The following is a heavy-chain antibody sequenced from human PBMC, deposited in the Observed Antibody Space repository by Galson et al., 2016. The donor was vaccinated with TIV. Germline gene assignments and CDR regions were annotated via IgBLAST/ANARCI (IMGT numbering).Heavy chain of an antibody. V-gene: IGHV4-31*03. Sequence: LSLTCSVSGGSLSSRGYYWNWIRQHPGKGLEWIGYIYYSGSTYYNPSLRSRLTISLDTSKNHFSLKLSSVTAADTAVYFCVRGLLDSSGYYPPPDAFDLWGLGTMVTVSS. J-gene: IGHJ3*01. D-gene: IGHD3-22*01. CDR3: VRGLLDSSGYYPPPDAFDL. CDR2: IYYSGST. CDR1: GGSLSSRGYY.